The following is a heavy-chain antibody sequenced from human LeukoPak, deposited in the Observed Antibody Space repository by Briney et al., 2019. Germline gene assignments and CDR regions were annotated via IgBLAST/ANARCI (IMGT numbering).Heavy chain of an antibody. CDR2: INHSGST. CDR3: ARRGSSSWYDY. V-gene: IGHV4-34*01. D-gene: IGHD6-13*01. J-gene: IGHJ4*02. Sequence: SETLSLTCAVYGGSSSGYYWSWIRQPPGKGLEWIGEINHSGSTNYNPSLKSRVTISVDTSKNQFSLKLSSVTAADTAVYYCARRGSSSWYDYWGQGTLVTVSS. CDR1: GGSSSGYY.